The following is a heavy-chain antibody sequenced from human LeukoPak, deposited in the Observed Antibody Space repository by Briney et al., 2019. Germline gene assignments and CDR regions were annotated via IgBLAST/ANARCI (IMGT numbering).Heavy chain of an antibody. J-gene: IGHJ4*02. D-gene: IGHD6-19*01. CDR2: ISSSSSYI. CDR1: GFTFSSYA. CDR3: ARGLYSSSGG. Sequence: PGESLRLSCAASGFTFSSYAMHWVRQAPGKGLEWVSSISSSSSYIYYADSVKGRFTISRDNAKNSLYLQMNSLRAEDTAVYYCARGLYSSSGGWGQGTLVTVSS. V-gene: IGHV3-21*01.